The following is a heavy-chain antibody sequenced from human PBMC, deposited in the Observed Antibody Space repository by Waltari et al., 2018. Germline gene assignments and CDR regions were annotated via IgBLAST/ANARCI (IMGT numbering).Heavy chain of an antibody. V-gene: IGHV1-69*04. D-gene: IGHD6-13*01. CDR2: IIPILGIA. CDR1: GGTFSSYA. J-gene: IGHJ4*02. CDR3: ASVGEAAAGSLFDY. Sequence: QVQLVQSGAEVKKPGSSVKVSCKASGGTFSSYAISWVRQAPGQGLEWMGGIIPILGIANYAQKFQGRVTITADESTSTAYMELSSLRSEDTAVYYCASVGEAAAGSLFDYWGQGTLVTVSS.